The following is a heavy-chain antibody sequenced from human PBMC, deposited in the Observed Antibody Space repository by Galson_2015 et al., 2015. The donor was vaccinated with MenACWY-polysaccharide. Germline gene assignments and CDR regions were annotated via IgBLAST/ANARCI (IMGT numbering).Heavy chain of an antibody. CDR2: ISGSGGST. V-gene: IGHV3-23*01. Sequence: LRLSCAASGFTFSSYALSWVRQVPGKGLEWVSGISGSGGSTYYADSVKGRFTTSRDNSKNMLYLQMNSLRAEDTAVYYCAKDRYSSSWYFDYWGQGTLVTVSS. D-gene: IGHD6-13*01. CDR3: AKDRYSSSWYFDY. CDR1: GFTFSSYA. J-gene: IGHJ4*02.